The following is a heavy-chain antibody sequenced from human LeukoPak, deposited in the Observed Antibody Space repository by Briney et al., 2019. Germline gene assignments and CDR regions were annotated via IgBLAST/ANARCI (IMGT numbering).Heavy chain of an antibody. J-gene: IGHJ5*02. V-gene: IGHV3-23*01. CDR1: GFTFSSYA. Sequence: GGSLRLYCAASGFTFSSYAMSWVRQAPGKGLEWVSAISGSGGSTYYADSVKGRFTISRDNSKNTLYLQMNSLRAEDTAVYYCAKLLMILNWFDPWGQRTLVTVSS. CDR3: AKLLMILNWFDP. CDR2: ISGSGGST. D-gene: IGHD3-22*01.